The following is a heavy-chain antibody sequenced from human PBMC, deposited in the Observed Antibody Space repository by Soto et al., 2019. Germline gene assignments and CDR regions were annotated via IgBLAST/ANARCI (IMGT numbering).Heavy chain of an antibody. J-gene: IGHJ2*01. CDR3: ARGTYYYDSSGYYWYFDL. Sequence: ASVKVSCKASGGTFSSYAISWVRQAPGQGLEWMGGIIPIFGTANYAQKFQGRVTITADESTSTAYMELSSLRSEDTAVYYCARGTYYYDSSGYYWYFDLWGRGTLVTAPQ. CDR1: GGTFSSYA. V-gene: IGHV1-69*13. D-gene: IGHD3-22*01. CDR2: IIPIFGTA.